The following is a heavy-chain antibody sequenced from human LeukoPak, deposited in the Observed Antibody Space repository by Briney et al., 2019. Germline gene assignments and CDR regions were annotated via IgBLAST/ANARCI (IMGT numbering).Heavy chain of an antibody. CDR1: GGTFSSYA. D-gene: IGHD1-1*01. J-gene: IGHJ6*03. CDR2: IIPIFGTA. V-gene: IGHV1-69*05. CDR3: ARDADNWNDGNYYYYMDV. Sequence: ASVKVSCKASGGTFSSYAISWVRQAPGQGLEWMGGIIPIFGTANYAQKFQGRVTITTDESTSTAYMELSSLRSEDTAVYYCARDADNWNDGNYYYYMDVWGKGTTVTVSS.